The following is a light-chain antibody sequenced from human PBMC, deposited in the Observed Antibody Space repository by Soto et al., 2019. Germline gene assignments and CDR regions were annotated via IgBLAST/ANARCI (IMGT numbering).Light chain of an antibody. CDR2: GAS. J-gene: IGKJ4*01. CDR1: QNIKSDY. Sequence: VLTQSTGTLSLSPGERATLSCRSSQNIKSDYFAWYQLKSGRAHRLLIYGASSRATGIPDRFSCSGSGTDFTLTISRLEPEDFAMYYCQQYGYLVTFGGGTKVDI. V-gene: IGKV3-20*01. CDR3: QQYGYLVT.